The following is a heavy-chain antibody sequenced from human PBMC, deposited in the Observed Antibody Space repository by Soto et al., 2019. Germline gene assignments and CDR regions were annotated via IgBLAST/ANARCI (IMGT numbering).Heavy chain of an antibody. CDR2: IIPIFGTA. CDR3: GRAITMVRDVIDYYYGMDV. J-gene: IGHJ6*02. Sequence: SVKVSCKASGGTFSSYAISWVRQAPGQGLEWMGGIIPIFGTANYAQKFQGRVTITADESTSTAYMELSSLRSEDTAVYYCGRAITMVRDVIDYYYGMDVWGQGTTVTVSS. D-gene: IGHD3-10*01. CDR1: GGTFSSYA. V-gene: IGHV1-69*13.